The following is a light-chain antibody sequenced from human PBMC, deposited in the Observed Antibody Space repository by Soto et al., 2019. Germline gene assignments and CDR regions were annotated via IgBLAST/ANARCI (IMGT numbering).Light chain of an antibody. V-gene: IGKV1-33*01. CDR1: QNISIY. J-gene: IGKJ5*01. CDR3: QQYDNLPIT. Sequence: DIQMTQSPSSLSPSVGGRVTLTCRASQNISIYLNWYQQKLGKAPKLLIYDASNLETGVPSRFSGSGSGTDFTFTISSLQPEDIETYYCQQYDNLPITFGQGTRLEIK. CDR2: DAS.